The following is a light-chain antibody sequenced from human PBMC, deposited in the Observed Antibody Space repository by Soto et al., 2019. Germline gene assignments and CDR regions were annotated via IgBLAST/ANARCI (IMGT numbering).Light chain of an antibody. CDR1: QSISSY. CDR3: QQSYSTPLT. CDR2: AAS. Sequence: IQMTQSPSSLSASVGDTVTITCRASQSISSYLNWYQQKPGKAPKLLIYAASSLQSGVPSRFSGSGSGTDFTLTISSLQPEDFATYYCQQSYSTPLTFGGGTKVDNK. V-gene: IGKV1-39*01. J-gene: IGKJ4*01.